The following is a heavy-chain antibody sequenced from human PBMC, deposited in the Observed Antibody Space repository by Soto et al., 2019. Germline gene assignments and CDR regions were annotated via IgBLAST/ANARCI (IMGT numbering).Heavy chain of an antibody. CDR3: XXXXXDXSGSSGYSFDY. CDR1: GGSISSGDYY. J-gene: IGHJ4*02. D-gene: IGHD3-22*01. V-gene: IGHV4-30-4*01. CDR2: IYYSGST. Sequence: QVQLQESGPGLVEPSQTLSLTCTVSGGSISSGDYYWNWIRQPPGKGLEWIGYIYYSGSTYYNPSLXXXXXXXXXXXXXXXXXXXXXXXXXXXXVXXXXXXXXDXSGSSGYSFDYWGQGTLVTVSS.